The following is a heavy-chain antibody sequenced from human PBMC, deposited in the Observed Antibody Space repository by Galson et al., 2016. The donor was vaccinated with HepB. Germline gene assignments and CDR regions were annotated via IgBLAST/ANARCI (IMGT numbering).Heavy chain of an antibody. Sequence: SLRLSCAASGFTFWNTWLNWVRQVPGKGLEWIGRIKSKSAGATTDYAAPVKGRFTVSRDDSKNTVYLQMNSLKNEDTGVYYCTTGSPGRGEVYDYWGQGTLVIVSS. J-gene: IGHJ4*02. D-gene: IGHD2-21*01. CDR1: GFTFWNTW. CDR3: TTGSPGRGEVYDY. CDR2: IKSKSAGATT. V-gene: IGHV3-15*01.